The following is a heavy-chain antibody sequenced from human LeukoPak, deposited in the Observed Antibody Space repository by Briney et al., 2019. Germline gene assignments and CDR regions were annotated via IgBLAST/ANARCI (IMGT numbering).Heavy chain of an antibody. CDR1: GDIVSSNSAA. Sequence: SQTLSLTCAVSGDIVSSNSAAWNWIRQSPSRGLEWLGRTYYRSKLYNYYAVSVTSRITLNPDTSKNQFSLQLNSVTPEDTAVYYCARDWNDSSGYSFDYWGQGTLVTVSS. D-gene: IGHD3-22*01. J-gene: IGHJ4*02. CDR2: TYYRSKLYN. CDR3: ARDWNDSSGYSFDY. V-gene: IGHV6-1*01.